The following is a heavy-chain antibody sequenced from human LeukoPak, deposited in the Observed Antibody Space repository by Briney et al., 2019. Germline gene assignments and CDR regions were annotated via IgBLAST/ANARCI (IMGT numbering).Heavy chain of an antibody. D-gene: IGHD4-17*01. CDR1: GYTFTSYG. V-gene: IGHV1-18*01. CDR3: ARLKNYGDYGY. CDR2: IYSYNGNT. J-gene: IGHJ4*02. Sequence: GASVKVSCKASGYTFTSYGISWVRQAPGQGLEWMGWIYSYNGNTNYAQKFQGRVTMTTDTSTSIAYMELRSLISDDTAVYYCARLKNYGDYGYWGQGTLVTVSS.